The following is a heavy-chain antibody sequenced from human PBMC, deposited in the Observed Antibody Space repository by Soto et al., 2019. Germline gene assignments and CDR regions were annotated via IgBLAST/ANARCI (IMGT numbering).Heavy chain of an antibody. Sequence: QVQLMQSGAEVKKPGASVKVSCKASGYTFTNYYIHWVRQAPGQGLEWLGWIDGDSGGTSYAQKLQGWVTMTRDTSINTAYMELSRLTSDDTAVYYCARTPNNGRARVYGMDVWGQGTTVTVSS. CDR2: IDGDSGGT. CDR3: ARTPNNGRARVYGMDV. J-gene: IGHJ6*02. V-gene: IGHV1-2*04. D-gene: IGHD1-26*01. CDR1: GYTFTNYY.